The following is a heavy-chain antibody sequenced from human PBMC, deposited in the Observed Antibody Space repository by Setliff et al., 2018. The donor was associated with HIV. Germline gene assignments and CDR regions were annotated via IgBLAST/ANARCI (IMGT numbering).Heavy chain of an antibody. V-gene: IGHV4-30-4*01. J-gene: IGHJ6*03. CDR1: GGSINTGGSY. D-gene: IGHD3-3*01. CDR3: APTTIFEVPRHYSYYMVV. Sequence: SETLSLTCNVSGGSINTGGSYWSWIRQHPGKGLEWIGYIYYSGSTYYNPSLKSRVTISVDTSKNQFSLKLSSGTAADTAVYYCAPTTIFEVPRHYSYYMVVWGNGTTVTVSS. CDR2: IYYSGST.